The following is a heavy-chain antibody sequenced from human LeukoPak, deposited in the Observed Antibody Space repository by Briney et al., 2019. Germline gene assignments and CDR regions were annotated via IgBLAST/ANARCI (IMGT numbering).Heavy chain of an antibody. CDR2: TSAYNCNT. J-gene: IGHJ3*02. D-gene: IGHD2-2*01. V-gene: IGHV1-18*01. CDR3: ARDLGYCSSTSCYHDAFDI. CDR1: GYTFTSYG. Sequence: GSVTVSCKASGYTFTSYGISWVRQAPGQGLEWMGWTSAYNCNTNYAQKLQGRVTMTTHTSTRTAYMELRSLRSDDTAVYYCARDLGYCSSTSCYHDAFDIWGQGTMVTVSS.